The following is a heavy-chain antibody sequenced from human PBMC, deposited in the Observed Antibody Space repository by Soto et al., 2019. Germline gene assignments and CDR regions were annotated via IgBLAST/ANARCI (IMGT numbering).Heavy chain of an antibody. V-gene: IGHV4-34*01. CDR1: GGSFSGYY. CDR3: ARGRLPHLGYYGMDV. J-gene: IGHJ6*02. Sequence: SETLSLTCAVYGGSFSGYYWSWIRQPPGKGLEWIGEINHSGSTNYNPSLKSRVTISVDTSKNQFSLKLSSVTAADTAVYYCARGRLPHLGYYGMDVWGQGTTLTVSS. D-gene: IGHD5-12*01. CDR2: INHSGST.